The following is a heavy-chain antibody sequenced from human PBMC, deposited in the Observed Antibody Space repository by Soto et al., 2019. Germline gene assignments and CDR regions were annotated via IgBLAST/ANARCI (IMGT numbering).Heavy chain of an antibody. V-gene: IGHV5-10-1*01. Sequence: ESLKISCKGSGYSFTSYWISWVRQMPGKGLEWMGRIDPSDSYTNYSPSFQGHVTISADKSISTAYLQWSSLKASDTAMYYCARIDIVATNYYYGMDVWGQGTTVTVSS. CDR2: IDPSDSYT. CDR1: GYSFTSYW. D-gene: IGHD5-12*01. CDR3: ARIDIVATNYYYGMDV. J-gene: IGHJ6*02.